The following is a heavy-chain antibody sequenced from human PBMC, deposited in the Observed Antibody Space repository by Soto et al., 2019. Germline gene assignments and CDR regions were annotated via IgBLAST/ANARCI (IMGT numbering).Heavy chain of an antibody. CDR3: ACVNSYAQRGGIDY. D-gene: IGHD5-18*01. J-gene: IGHJ4*02. CDR1: GGSISSGGYS. V-gene: IGHV4-30-2*01. CDR2: IYHSGST. Sequence: TLSLTCAVSGGSISSGGYSWSWIRQPPGKGLEWIGYIYHSGSTYYNPSLKSRVTISVDRSKNQFSLKLSSVTAADTAVYYCACVNSYAQRGGIDYWGQGTLVTGSS.